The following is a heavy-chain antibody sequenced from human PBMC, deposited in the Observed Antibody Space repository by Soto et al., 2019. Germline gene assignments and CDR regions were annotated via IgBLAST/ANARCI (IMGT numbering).Heavy chain of an antibody. CDR2: INVGNGNT. CDR1: GYTFSSYG. J-gene: IGHJ3*01. Sequence: AASVKVSCKASGYTFSSYGMHWVRQAPGQRLEWMGWINVGNGNTAYSQKFQGRVTITRDTTASTAYMELSSLTSEDTAVYYCARQDAFDVWGQGTMVTVSS. V-gene: IGHV1-3*01. CDR3: ARQDAFDV.